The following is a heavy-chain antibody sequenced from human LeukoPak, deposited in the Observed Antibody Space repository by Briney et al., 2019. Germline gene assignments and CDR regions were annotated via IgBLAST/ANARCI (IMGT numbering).Heavy chain of an antibody. CDR1: GFPFSSYS. CDR2: ISSFSSTI. V-gene: IGHV3-48*02. J-gene: IGHJ4*02. Sequence: PGGSLRLSCAASGFPFSSYSINWVRQAPGKGLEWVSYISSFSSTIYYADSVKGRFTISRDNAKNSLYLQMNSLRDEDTAVYYCARDTPIALPAAGTEGTFDYWGQGTLVTVSS. D-gene: IGHD6-13*01. CDR3: ARDTPIALPAAGTEGTFDY.